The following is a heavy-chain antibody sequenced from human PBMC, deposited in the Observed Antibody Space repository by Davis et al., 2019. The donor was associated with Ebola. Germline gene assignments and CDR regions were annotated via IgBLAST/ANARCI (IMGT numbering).Heavy chain of an antibody. Sequence: MPSETLSLTCAVYGGSFSGYYWSWIRQPPGKGLEWIGEINHSGSTNYNPSLKSRVTISVDTSKNQFSLKLSSVTAADTAVYYCARAYSVYDHYGMDVWGQGTTVTVSS. V-gene: IGHV4-34*01. CDR1: GGSFSGYY. CDR3: ARAYSVYDHYGMDV. CDR2: INHSGST. J-gene: IGHJ6*02. D-gene: IGHD5/OR15-5a*01.